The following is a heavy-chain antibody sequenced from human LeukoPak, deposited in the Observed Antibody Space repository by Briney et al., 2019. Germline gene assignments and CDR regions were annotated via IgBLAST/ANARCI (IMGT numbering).Heavy chain of an antibody. J-gene: IGHJ1*01. D-gene: IGHD3-22*01. Sequence: GASVKVSCKASGYTFTSYDINWVRQATGQGLEWMGWMNPNSGNTGYAQKFQGRVTMTRNTSISTAYMELSSLRSEDTAVYYCARGDYYDSSGYYSPTEYFQHWGQGTLVTVSS. CDR3: ARGDYYDSSGYYSPTEYFQH. CDR2: MNPNSGNT. V-gene: IGHV1-8*01. CDR1: GYTFTSYD.